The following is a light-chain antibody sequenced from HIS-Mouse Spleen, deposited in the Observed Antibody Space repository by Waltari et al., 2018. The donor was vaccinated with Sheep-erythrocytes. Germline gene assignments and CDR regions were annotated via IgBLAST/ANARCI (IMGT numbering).Light chain of an antibody. V-gene: IGLV3-1*01. CDR3: KAWDSSIYV. CDR1: KLGDKY. Sequence: SYELTQPPSVSVSPGQTARNTCSGDKLGDKYACWYQQKPGQSPVLVIYQDSKRPSGIPERFSGSNSGNTATLTISGTQAMDEADYYCKAWDSSIYVFGTGTKVTVL. J-gene: IGLJ1*01. CDR2: QDS.